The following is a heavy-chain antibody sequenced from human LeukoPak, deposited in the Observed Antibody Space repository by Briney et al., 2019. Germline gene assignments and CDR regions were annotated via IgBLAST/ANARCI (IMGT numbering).Heavy chain of an antibody. CDR1: GGSISNYY. CDR3: ARDLEQHWGAYYYYMDV. D-gene: IGHD1/OR15-1a*01. V-gene: IGHV4-4*07. J-gene: IGHJ6*03. Sequence: SETLSLTCTVSGGSISNYYWSWIRQPAGKGLEWIGHIYTSGSTSYNPSLKSRVTMSVDTSKNQFSLRLSSVTAADTAVYYCARDLEQHWGAYYYYMDVWGKGTTVTLSS. CDR2: IYTSGST.